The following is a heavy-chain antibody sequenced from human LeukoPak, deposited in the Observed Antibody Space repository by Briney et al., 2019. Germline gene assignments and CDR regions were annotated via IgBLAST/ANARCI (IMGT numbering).Heavy chain of an antibody. CDR3: AKAFRGSSPLGFDY. Sequence: PGGSLRLSCAVSGVTLSNYGMSWVRQAPGKGLEWVAGISGSGGSTCYADSVKGRFTISRDNSKNTLYLQMNSLRAEDTAVYYCAKAFRGSSPLGFDYWGQGTLVTVSS. J-gene: IGHJ4*02. CDR1: GVTLSNYG. V-gene: IGHV3-23*01. D-gene: IGHD1-26*01. CDR2: ISGSGGST.